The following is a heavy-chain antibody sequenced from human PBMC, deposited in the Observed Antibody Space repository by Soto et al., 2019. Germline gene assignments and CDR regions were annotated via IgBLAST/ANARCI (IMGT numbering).Heavy chain of an antibody. CDR2: IIPILGIA. CDR3: ATAQGVIINPASGGYYGMDV. V-gene: IGHV1-69*02. CDR1: GGTFSSYT. J-gene: IGHJ6*02. D-gene: IGHD3-10*01. Sequence: GASVKVSCKASGGTFSSYTISWVRQAPGQGLEWMGRIIPILGIANYAQKFQGRVTMTEDTSTDTAYMELSSLRSEDTAVYYCATAQGVIINPASGGYYGMDVWGQGTTVTVSS.